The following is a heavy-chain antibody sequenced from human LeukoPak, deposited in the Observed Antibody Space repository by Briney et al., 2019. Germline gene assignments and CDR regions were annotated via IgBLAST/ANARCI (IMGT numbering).Heavy chain of an antibody. CDR2: INPSGGST. J-gene: IGHJ4*02. CDR3: ARDIVGATFDY. D-gene: IGHD1-26*01. CDR1: GYAFTSYY. V-gene: IGHV1-46*01. Sequence: ASVKVSCKASGYAFTSYYMHWVRQAPGQGLEWMGIINPSGGSTSYAQKFQGRVTMTKDTSTSTVYMELSSPRSEDTAVYYCARDIVGATFDYWGQGTLVTVSS.